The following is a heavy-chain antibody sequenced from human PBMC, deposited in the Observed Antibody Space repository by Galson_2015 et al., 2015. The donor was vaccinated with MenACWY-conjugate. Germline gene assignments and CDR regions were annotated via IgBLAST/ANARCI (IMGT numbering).Heavy chain of an antibody. J-gene: IGHJ5*02. CDR1: GYTLAHYY. V-gene: IGHV1-2*06. CDR3: AILGFPFDL. D-gene: IGHD2/OR15-2a*01. Sequence: SVKVSCKASGYTLAHYYIHWVRQAPGQGLEWMGRSNPNSGGTDSAQKFQGRVTMTTDTSIATAYMELRRLRSDDTAVYYCAILGFPFDLWGQGTLVTVSS. CDR2: SNPNSGGT.